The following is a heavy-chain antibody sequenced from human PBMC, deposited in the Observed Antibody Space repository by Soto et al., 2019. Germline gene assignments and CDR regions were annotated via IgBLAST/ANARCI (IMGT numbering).Heavy chain of an antibody. V-gene: IGHV3-23*01. CDR1: GFTFSSYA. CDR2: ISGSGGST. D-gene: IGHD1-7*01. Sequence: LRLSCAASGFTFSSYAMSWVRQAPGKGLEWVSAISGSGGSTYYADPVKGRFTISRDNSKNTLYLQMNSLRAEDTAVYYCAKDGSNWNYAPGFDYWGQGTLVTVSS. CDR3: AKDGSNWNYAPGFDY. J-gene: IGHJ4*02.